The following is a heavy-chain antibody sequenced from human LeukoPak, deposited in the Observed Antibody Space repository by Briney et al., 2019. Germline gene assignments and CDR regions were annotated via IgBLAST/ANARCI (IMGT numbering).Heavy chain of an antibody. J-gene: IGHJ6*02. D-gene: IGHD3-3*01. CDR3: ARALSGYDFWSGYYLDTGYCYYGMDV. CDR1: GGSFSGYY. V-gene: IGHV4-34*01. CDR2: INHSGST. Sequence: SETLSLTCAVYGGSFSGYYWSWIRQPPGKGLEWIGEINHSGSTNYNPSLKSRVTISVDTSKNQFSLKLSSVTAADTAVYYCARALSGYDFWSGYYLDTGYCYYGMDVWGQGTTVTVSS.